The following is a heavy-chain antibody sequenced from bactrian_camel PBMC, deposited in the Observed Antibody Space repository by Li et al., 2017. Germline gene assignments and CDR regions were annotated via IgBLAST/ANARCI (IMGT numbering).Heavy chain of an antibody. Sequence: VQLVESGGGSVQAGGSLRLSCAASGRTYSKWCMGWFRQVPGKEREGVATIFRDGDTYYADSVKGRFTISQDNAKNTVYLQMNSLKPEDTAMYYCAAGGMTEIQALGWGCNYWGQGTQVTVS. D-gene: IGHD1*01. V-gene: IGHV3-3*01. J-gene: IGHJ4*01. CDR1: GRTYSKWC. CDR3: AAGGMTEIQALGWGCNY. CDR2: IFRDGDT.